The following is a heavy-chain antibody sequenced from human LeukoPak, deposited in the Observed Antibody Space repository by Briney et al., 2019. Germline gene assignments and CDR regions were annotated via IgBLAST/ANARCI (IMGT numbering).Heavy chain of an antibody. D-gene: IGHD3-9*01. CDR1: GFTFSSYA. Sequence: GGSLRLSCAASGFTFSSYAMSWVRQAPGKGLEWVSAISGSGGSTYYADSVKGRFTISRDNSKNTLHLQMNSLRAEDTAVYYCAKENPNYDILTGSPPLYYYYGMDVWGQGTTVTVSS. CDR2: ISGSGGST. CDR3: AKENPNYDILTGSPPLYYYYGMDV. V-gene: IGHV3-23*01. J-gene: IGHJ6*02.